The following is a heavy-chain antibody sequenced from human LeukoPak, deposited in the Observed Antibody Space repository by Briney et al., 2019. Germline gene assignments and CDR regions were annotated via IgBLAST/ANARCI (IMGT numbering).Heavy chain of an antibody. J-gene: IGHJ4*02. V-gene: IGHV1-2*02. CDR2: INPNSGGT. CDR3: ARDRDSGSYYDFDY. D-gene: IGHD1-26*01. Sequence: ASVKVSCNASGYTFTGYYMHWVRQAPGQGLEWMGWINPNSGGTNYAQKFQGRVTMTRDTSISTAYMELSRLRSDDTAVYYCARDRDSGSYYDFDYWGQGTLVTVSS. CDR1: GYTFTGYY.